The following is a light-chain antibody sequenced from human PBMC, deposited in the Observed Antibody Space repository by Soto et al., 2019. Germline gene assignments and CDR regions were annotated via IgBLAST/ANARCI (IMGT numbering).Light chain of an antibody. V-gene: IGLV4-69*01. CDR2: LNSDGSH. J-gene: IGLJ2*01. CDR1: SGHSSYA. CDR3: QTWGTGIGV. Sequence: QPVLTQSPSASASLGASVNLACTLSSGHSSYAIAWHQQQPEKGPRYLMKLNSDGSHSKGDGIPDRFSGSSSGAERYLTISSLQSEDEADYYCQTWGTGIGVFGGGTKVTVL.